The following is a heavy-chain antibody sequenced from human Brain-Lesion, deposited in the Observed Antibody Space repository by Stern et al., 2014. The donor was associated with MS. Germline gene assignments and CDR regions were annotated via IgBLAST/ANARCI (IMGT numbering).Heavy chain of an antibody. Sequence: ESGPGLVKPSETLSLTCTVAGGPVSSTSYAWAWIRQPPGKGLEWIGTIYYSGNTYYSPSLTSRLTISSDPPKHTFSLQLRLVTAADTAVYYCAGEEDIRYCSGGSCTGNWFDPWGQGTLVTVSS. V-gene: IGHV4-39*01. CDR2: IYYSGNT. CDR3: AGEEDIRYCSGGSCTGNWFDP. J-gene: IGHJ5*02. D-gene: IGHD2-15*01. CDR1: GGPVSSTSYA.